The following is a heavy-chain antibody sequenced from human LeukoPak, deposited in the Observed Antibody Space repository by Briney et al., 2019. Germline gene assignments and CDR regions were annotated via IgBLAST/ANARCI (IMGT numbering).Heavy chain of an antibody. V-gene: IGHV3-23*01. J-gene: IGHJ4*02. CDR3: TTDYAPYDYVWGSYRYFRRIFHGFDY. CDR2: ISARDGST. D-gene: IGHD3-16*02. CDR1: GFTFGIYA. Sequence: PGGSLRLSCAASGFTFGIYAMSWVRQAPGQGLDWVSAISARDGSTYYADSVKGRFTISRDNSKNTLYLQMNSLKTEDTAVYYCTTDYAPYDYVWGSYRYFRRIFHGFDYWGQGTLVTVSS.